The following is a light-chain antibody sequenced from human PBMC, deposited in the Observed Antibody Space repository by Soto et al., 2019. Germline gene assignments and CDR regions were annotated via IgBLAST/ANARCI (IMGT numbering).Light chain of an antibody. V-gene: IGKV1-33*01. Sequence: DIQMTHSPSSLSASVLDSVTVTFHSSQDISNSLNWYQHKPGEAPRLLIYDASNLEAGVPSRFSGSGSGTHSTFTISSLQPEDIATYYCQQYDDLSALNFGGGTKVDIK. J-gene: IGKJ4*01. CDR3: QQYDDLSALN. CDR2: DAS. CDR1: QDISNS.